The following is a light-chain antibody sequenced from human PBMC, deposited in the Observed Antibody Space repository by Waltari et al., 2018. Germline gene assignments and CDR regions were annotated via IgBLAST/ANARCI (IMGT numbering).Light chain of an antibody. CDR1: QSLTVAY. Sequence: EFVLTQSPGTLSLSPGEKAILPCRPSQSLTVAYVAWYQHKSGQAPRLLIYGALYRAAGIPDRFSGSGSGTDFTLTIARLEPDDFAVYYCQQHDTSPGTFGQGTRLEMK. J-gene: IGKJ2*01. CDR2: GAL. CDR3: QQHDTSPGT. V-gene: IGKV3-20*01.